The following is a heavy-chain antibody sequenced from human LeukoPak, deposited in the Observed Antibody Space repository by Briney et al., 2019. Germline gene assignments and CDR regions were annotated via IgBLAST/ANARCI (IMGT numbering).Heavy chain of an antibody. Sequence: PSETLSLTCAVSGGSISSGGYSWSWIRQPPGKGLEWIGYIYYSGSTYYNPSLKSRVTISVDTSKNQFSLKLSSVTAADTAVYYCATATGALKLAFDYWGQGTLVTVSS. CDR1: GGSISSGGYS. D-gene: IGHD1-26*01. V-gene: IGHV4-30-4*07. J-gene: IGHJ4*02. CDR2: IYYSGST. CDR3: ATATGALKLAFDY.